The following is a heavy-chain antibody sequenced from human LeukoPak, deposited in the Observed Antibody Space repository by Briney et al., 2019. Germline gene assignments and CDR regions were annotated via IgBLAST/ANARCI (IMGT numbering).Heavy chain of an antibody. D-gene: IGHD3-22*01. CDR1: GFTFSSYA. CDR3: AKMDHYDSSGYYLFDY. V-gene: IGHV3-23*01. CDR2: ISGSGGST. J-gene: IGHJ4*02. Sequence: GGSLRLSCAASGFTFSSYAMSWVRQAPGKGLEWVSAISGSGGSTYYADSVKGRFTISRDNSKNTLYLQMNRLRAEDTAVYYCAKMDHYDSSGYYLFDYWGQGTLVTVSS.